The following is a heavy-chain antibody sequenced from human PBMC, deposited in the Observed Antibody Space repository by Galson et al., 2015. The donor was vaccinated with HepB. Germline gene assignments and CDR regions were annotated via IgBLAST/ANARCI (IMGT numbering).Heavy chain of an antibody. J-gene: IGHJ6*03. D-gene: IGHD6-13*01. V-gene: IGHV1-69*13. CDR3: AREGGIAAAGTHYYYYMDV. Sequence: SVKVSCKASGGTFSSYAISWVRQAPGQGLEWMGGIIPIFGTANYAQKFQGRVTITADESTSTAYMELSSLRSEDTAVYYCAREGGIAAAGTHYYYYMDVWGKGTTVTVSS. CDR1: GGTFSSYA. CDR2: IIPIFGTA.